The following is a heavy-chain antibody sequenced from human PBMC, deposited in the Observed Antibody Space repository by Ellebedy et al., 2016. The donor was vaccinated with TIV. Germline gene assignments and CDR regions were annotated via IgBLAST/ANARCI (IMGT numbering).Heavy chain of an antibody. J-gene: IGHJ4*02. CDR1: GFTFSSHD. V-gene: IGHV3-13*01. Sequence: GESLKISCAASGFTFSSHDMHWVRQGTGKGLEWVSAIGSAGDTSYSGSVKGRFTISRENGKNSVYLQMNSLRVEDTAMYYCASRPNGDYHFLDYWGQGTLVTVSA. CDR3: ASRPNGDYHFLDY. D-gene: IGHD4-17*01. CDR2: IGSAGDT.